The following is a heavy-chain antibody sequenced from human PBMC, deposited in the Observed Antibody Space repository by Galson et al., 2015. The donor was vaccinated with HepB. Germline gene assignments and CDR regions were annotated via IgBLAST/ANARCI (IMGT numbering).Heavy chain of an antibody. V-gene: IGHV4-39*01. J-gene: IGHJ5*02. CDR1: GGSISTTSYY. Sequence: ETLSLTCTVSGGSISTTSYYWGWIRQPPGKGLEWIGNIYYSGSTYYNPSLKSRVTISVDASKNQFSLKVSSVTAADTAVYYCARRGNGFDPWGQGSLVTVSS. CDR3: ARRGNGFDP. CDR2: IYYSGST.